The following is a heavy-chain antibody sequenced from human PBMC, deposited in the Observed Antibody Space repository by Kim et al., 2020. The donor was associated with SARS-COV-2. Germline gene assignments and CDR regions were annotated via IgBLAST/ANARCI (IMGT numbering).Heavy chain of an antibody. V-gene: IGHV5-10-1*01. CDR1: GYSFTSYW. J-gene: IGHJ6*02. CDR3: ARNKEVPWSGYEYYYYGMDV. D-gene: IGHD3-3*01. Sequence: GESLKISCKGSGYSFTSYWISWVRQMPGKGLEWMGRIDPSDSYTNYSPSFQGHVTISADKSISTAYRQWSSLKASDTAMYYCARNKEVPWSGYEYYYYGMDVWGQGTTVTVSS. CDR2: IDPSDSYT.